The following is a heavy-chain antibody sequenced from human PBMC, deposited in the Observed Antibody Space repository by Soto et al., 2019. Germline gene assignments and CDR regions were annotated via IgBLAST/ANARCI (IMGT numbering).Heavy chain of an antibody. CDR2: IWYDGSNK. CDR3: ARGYSSSWYAHFDY. D-gene: IGHD6-13*01. Sequence: QVQLVESGGGVVQPGRSLRLSCAASVFTFSSYGMHWVSQAPGKGLEWVAVIWYDGSNKYYADSVKGRFTISRDNSKNTLYLQMNSLRVEDTAVYYCARGYSSSWYAHFDYWGQGTLVTVSS. CDR1: VFTFSSYG. V-gene: IGHV3-33*01. J-gene: IGHJ4*02.